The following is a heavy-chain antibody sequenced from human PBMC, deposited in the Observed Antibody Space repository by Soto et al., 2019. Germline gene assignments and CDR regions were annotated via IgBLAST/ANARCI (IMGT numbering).Heavy chain of an antibody. J-gene: IGHJ4*02. V-gene: IGHV1-18*01. Sequence: QVQLVQSGAEVKKPGASVKVSCKASGYTFTSYGISWVRQAPGQGLEWMGWISAYNGNTHYAQKLQGRVTMTTDTSTSTANIELRSLRSDDTAVYYGAREIPSAGWQTRPVACDYWGQGTLVTVSS. CDR2: ISAYNGNT. D-gene: IGHD2-2*01. CDR3: AREIPSAGWQTRPVACDY. CDR1: GYTFTSYG.